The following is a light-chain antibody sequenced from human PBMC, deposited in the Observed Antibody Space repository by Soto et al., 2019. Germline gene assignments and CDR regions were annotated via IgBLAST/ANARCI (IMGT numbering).Light chain of an antibody. J-gene: IGLJ3*02. CDR3: TSYAGSRNLV. V-gene: IGLV2-8*01. CDR1: SSDVGGYNS. CDR2: EVN. Sequence: QSALTQPPSASGSPGQSVTISCTGTSSDVGGYNSVSWYQQHPGRAPKLLIYEVNKRPSGVPDRFSASKSDNTASLTVSGLQDEDESDYYCTSYAGSRNLVFGGGTKLTVL.